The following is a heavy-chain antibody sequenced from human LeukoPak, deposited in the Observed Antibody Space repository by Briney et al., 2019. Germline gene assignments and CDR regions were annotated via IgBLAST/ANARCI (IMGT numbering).Heavy chain of an antibody. D-gene: IGHD6-19*01. CDR2: IYSGGST. CDR1: GFTVSNNY. J-gene: IGHJ4*02. CDR3: AKGQYYFDY. Sequence: GGSLRLSCAASGFTVSNNYMRWVRQAPGKGLEWVPLIYSGGSTYYADSVKGRFIISRDNSKNTLYLQMNSLRAEDTAVYYCAKGQYYFDYWGQGTLVTVSS. V-gene: IGHV3-66*01.